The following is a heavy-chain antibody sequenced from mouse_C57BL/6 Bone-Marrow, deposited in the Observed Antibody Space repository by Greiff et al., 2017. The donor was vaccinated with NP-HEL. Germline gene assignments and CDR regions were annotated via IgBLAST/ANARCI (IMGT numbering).Heavy chain of an antibody. V-gene: IGHV3-6*01. D-gene: IGHD1-2*01. Sequence: EVKLQESGPGLVKPSQSLSLTCSVTGYSITSGYYWNWIRQFPGNKLEWMGYISYDGSNNYNPSLKNRISITRDTSKNQFFLKLNSVTTEDTATYYCAREGITTASFAYWGQGTLVTVSA. CDR2: ISYDGSN. CDR3: AREGITTASFAY. J-gene: IGHJ3*01. CDR1: GYSITSGYY.